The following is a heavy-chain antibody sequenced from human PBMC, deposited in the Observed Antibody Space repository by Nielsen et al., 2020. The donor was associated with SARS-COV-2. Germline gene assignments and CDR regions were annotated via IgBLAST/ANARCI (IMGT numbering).Heavy chain of an antibody. D-gene: IGHD3-22*01. CDR2: INSDGSST. CDR1: GFTFSSYW. Sequence: GGSLRLSCAASGFTFSSYWMHWVRQAPGKGLVWVSRINSDGSSTSYADSVKGRFTISRDNAKNTLYLQMNSLRAEDTAVYYCARDGRDSSGYYSLPFDYWGQGTLVTVSS. V-gene: IGHV3-74*01. J-gene: IGHJ4*02. CDR3: ARDGRDSSGYYSLPFDY.